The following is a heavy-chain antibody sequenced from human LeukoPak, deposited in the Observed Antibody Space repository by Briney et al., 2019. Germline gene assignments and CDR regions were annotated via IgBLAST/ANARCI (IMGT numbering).Heavy chain of an antibody. CDR3: ARSLYPPGRFDP. CDR2: IYYSGST. V-gene: IGHV4-59*01. Sequence: SETLSLTCTVSGGSISSYYWSWIRQPPGKGLEWIGYIYYSGSTNYNPSLKSRVTISVDTSKNQFSLKLSSVTAADTAVYYCARSLYPPGRFDPWGQGTLVTVSS. D-gene: IGHD5/OR15-5a*01. J-gene: IGHJ5*02. CDR1: GGSISSYY.